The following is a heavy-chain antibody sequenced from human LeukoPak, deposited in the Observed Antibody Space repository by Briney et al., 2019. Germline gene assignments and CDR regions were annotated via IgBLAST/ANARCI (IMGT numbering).Heavy chain of an antibody. Sequence: ASVKVSCKASGGTFSSYAISWVRQAPGQGLEWMGGIIPIFGTANYAQKFQGRVTITTDESTSTAYMELSSLRSEDTAVYYCARDRSYYDFWSGPPSRENYYYYYYMDVWGKGTTVTVSS. J-gene: IGHJ6*03. D-gene: IGHD3-3*01. CDR2: IIPIFGTA. CDR1: GGTFSSYA. V-gene: IGHV1-69*05. CDR3: ARDRSYYDFWSGPPSRENYYYYYYMDV.